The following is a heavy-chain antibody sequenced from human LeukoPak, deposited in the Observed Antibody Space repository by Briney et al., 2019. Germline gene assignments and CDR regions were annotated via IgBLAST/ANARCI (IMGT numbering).Heavy chain of an antibody. CDR2: IYYTGST. D-gene: IGHD3-10*01. V-gene: IGHV4-39*07. CDR1: GGSISSSSYY. J-gene: IGHJ4*02. Sequence: SETLSLTCTVSGGSISSSSYYWGWIRQPPGKGLEWIGSIYYTGSTYYNPSLKSRVTISVGTSKNQFSLKLSSVTAADTAVYYCARLGNYYGSGSYYHFDYWGQGTLVTVSS. CDR3: ARLGNYYGSGSYYHFDY.